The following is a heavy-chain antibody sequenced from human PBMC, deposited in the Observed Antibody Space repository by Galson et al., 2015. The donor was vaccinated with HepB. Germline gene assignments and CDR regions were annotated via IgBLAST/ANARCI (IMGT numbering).Heavy chain of an antibody. D-gene: IGHD6-13*01. Sequence: SLRLSCAASGFTFSSYAMHWVRQAPGKGLEWVAVISYDGSNKYYADSVKGRFTISRDNSKNTLYLQMNSLRAEDTAVYYCARDWGIAAAGFVLGYWGQGTLVTVSS. V-gene: IGHV3-30*04. CDR3: ARDWGIAAAGFVLGY. CDR1: GFTFSSYA. CDR2: ISYDGSNK. J-gene: IGHJ4*02.